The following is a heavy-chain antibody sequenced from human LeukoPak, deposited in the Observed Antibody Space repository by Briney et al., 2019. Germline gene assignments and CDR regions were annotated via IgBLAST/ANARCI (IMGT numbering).Heavy chain of an antibody. D-gene: IGHD5-18*01. V-gene: IGHV1-18*01. Sequence: ASVKVSCKASGYTFTSYGISWVRQAPGQGLEWMGWISAYNGNTNYAQKLQGRVTMTTDTSTSTAYMELSSLRSEDTAVYYCATRREMDTAMVGRSASLANYYYYYMDVWGKGTTVTVSS. CDR2: ISAYNGNT. CDR1: GYTFTSYG. CDR3: ATRREMDTAMVGRSASLANYYYYYMDV. J-gene: IGHJ6*03.